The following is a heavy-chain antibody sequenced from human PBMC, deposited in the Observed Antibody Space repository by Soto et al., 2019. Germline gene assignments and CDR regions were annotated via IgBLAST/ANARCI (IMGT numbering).Heavy chain of an antibody. CDR2: IYSGGST. J-gene: IGHJ1*01. D-gene: IGHD3-10*01. Sequence: EVQLVESGGGLVQPGGSLRLSCAASGFTVSSNYMSWVRQAPGKGLEWVSVIYSGGSTYYADSVKGRFTISSDNYKNTLYLQMNSLSAEDTAVYYRARDFVRGSHPEYCQPWGQGTLVTVSS. V-gene: IGHV3-66*01. CDR1: GFTVSSNY. CDR3: ARDFVRGSHPEYCQP.